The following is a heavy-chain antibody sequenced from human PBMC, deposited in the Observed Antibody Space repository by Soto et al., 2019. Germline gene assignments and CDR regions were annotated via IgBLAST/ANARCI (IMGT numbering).Heavy chain of an antibody. Sequence: QVQLVQSGAEVKKPGSSVKVSCKASGGTFSSYTISWVRQAPGQGLEWMGRIIPILGIANYAQKFRGRVTITADKSTSTAYMELSSLRSEDTAVYYCARDLVYCSSTSCQYYFDYWGQGTLVTVSS. J-gene: IGHJ4*02. CDR2: IIPILGIA. CDR3: ARDLVYCSSTSCQYYFDY. CDR1: GGTFSSYT. V-gene: IGHV1-69*08. D-gene: IGHD2-2*01.